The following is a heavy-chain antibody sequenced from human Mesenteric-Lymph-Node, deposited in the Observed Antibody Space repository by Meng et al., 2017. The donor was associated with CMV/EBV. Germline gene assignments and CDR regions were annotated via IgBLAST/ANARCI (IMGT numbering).Heavy chain of an antibody. CDR1: FTSYG. V-gene: IGHV1-2*04. D-gene: IGHD3-22*01. J-gene: IGHJ4*02. Sequence: FTSYGISWVRPAPGQGLEWMGWINPNSGGTKYAQKFQGWVTMTRDTSISTAYMELSRLRSDDTAVYYCARAAGSRYYFDNSGYYLLDYWGQGTLVTVSS. CDR3: ARAAGSRYYFDNSGYYLLDY. CDR2: INPNSGGT.